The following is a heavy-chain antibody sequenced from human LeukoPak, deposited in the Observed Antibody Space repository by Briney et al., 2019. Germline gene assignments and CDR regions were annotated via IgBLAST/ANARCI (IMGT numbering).Heavy chain of an antibody. V-gene: IGHV3-33*01. Sequence: GGSLRLSCAASEFTFSSYGMHWVRQAPGKGLEWVAVIWYDGSNKYYADSVKGRFTISRDNSKNTLYLQMNSLRAEDTAVYYCARPRRWYHYHPPDYWGQGTLVTVSS. CDR2: IWYDGSNK. CDR1: EFTFSSYG. CDR3: ARPRRWYHYHPPDY. D-gene: IGHD4-23*01. J-gene: IGHJ4*02.